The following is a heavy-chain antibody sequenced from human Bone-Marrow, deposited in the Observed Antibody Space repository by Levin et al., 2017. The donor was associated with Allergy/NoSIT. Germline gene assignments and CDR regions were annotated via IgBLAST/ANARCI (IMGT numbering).Heavy chain of an antibody. V-gene: IGHV4-61*02. Sequence: SQTLSLTCAVSGGSIPSGVYYWGWVRQAAGKGLEWIGRIYTNGNSYYNPAFKSRATISLDTSKSHFSLELTSVTAADTAVYYCAGSVAASFDAFDMWGPGTKVTVS. J-gene: IGHJ3*02. D-gene: IGHD6-13*01. CDR3: AGSVAASFDAFDM. CDR1: GGSIPSGVYY. CDR2: IYTNGNS.